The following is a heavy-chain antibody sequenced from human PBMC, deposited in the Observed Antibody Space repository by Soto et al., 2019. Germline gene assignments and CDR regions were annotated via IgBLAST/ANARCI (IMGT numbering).Heavy chain of an antibody. CDR3: ARASGYRYGYDDFFDN. CDR2: CHFSGSN. J-gene: IGHJ4*01. D-gene: IGHD5-18*01. CDR1: GGSINGYY. V-gene: IGHV4-59*01. Sequence: QVQLQESGPGLVKPSETLSLTCTVSGGSINGYYWTWLRQSPTNGLEWIGYCHFSGSNKYNPSLESPRAISADTSKNQISLTLSSVTAADTAVYYCARASGYRYGYDDFFDNWGQGTLANVSS.